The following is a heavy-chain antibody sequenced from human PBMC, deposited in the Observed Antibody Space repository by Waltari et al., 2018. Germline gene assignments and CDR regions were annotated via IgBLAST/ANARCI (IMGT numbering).Heavy chain of an antibody. CDR3: ARGMAATYYYYYYMDV. CDR2: IKQDGSEK. V-gene: IGHV3-7*01. CDR1: GFTFSSYW. Sequence: EVQLVESGGGLVQPGGSLRLSCAASGFTFSSYWMSWVRQAPGKGLEWVANIKQDGSEKYYVDSVKGRFTSSRDNAKNSLYLQMNSLRAEDTAVYYCARGMAATYYYYYYMDVWGKGTTVTVSS. J-gene: IGHJ6*03. D-gene: IGHD2-15*01.